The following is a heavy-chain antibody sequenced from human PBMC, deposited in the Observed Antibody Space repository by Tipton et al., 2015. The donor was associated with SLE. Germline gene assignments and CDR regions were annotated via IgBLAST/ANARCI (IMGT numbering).Heavy chain of an antibody. J-gene: IGHJ3*02. D-gene: IGHD2-2*01. Sequence: TLSLTCTVSGGSISDHYWYWIRQPPGTGLGWIGDIFYTGSTTYNPSLKSRVTISLDTSKNQFSLKLRSLTAADTAIYYCARHPLVSSGMALIDAFDIWGQGTKVTVSS. V-gene: IGHV4-59*08. CDR2: IFYTGST. CDR3: ARHPLVSSGMALIDAFDI. CDR1: GGSISDHY.